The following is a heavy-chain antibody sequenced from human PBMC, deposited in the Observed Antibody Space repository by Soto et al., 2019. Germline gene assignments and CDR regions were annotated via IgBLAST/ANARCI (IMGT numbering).Heavy chain of an antibody. CDR1: GFTFSSYG. Sequence: GGSLRLSCAASGFTFSSYGMHWVRQAPGKGLEWVAVISYDGSNKYYADSVKGRFTISRDNSKNTLYLQMNSLRAEDTAVYYFAKPNYYGSGSYRARGAFDIWGQGTMVTVSS. J-gene: IGHJ3*02. CDR3: AKPNYYGSGSYRARGAFDI. D-gene: IGHD3-10*01. V-gene: IGHV3-30*18. CDR2: ISYDGSNK.